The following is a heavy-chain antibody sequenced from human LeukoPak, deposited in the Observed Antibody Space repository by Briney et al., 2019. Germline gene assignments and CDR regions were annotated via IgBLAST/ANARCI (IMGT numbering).Heavy chain of an antibody. CDR1: GYTFTGYY. CDR3: ARGNVPGIAVAGTMIDAFDI. CDR2: INPNSGGT. D-gene: IGHD6-19*01. Sequence: ASVKVSFKASGYTFTGYYMHWVRQAPGQGLEWMGWINPNSGGTNYAQKFQGRVTMTRDTSISTAYMELSRLRSDDTAVYYCARGNVPGIAVAGTMIDAFDIWGQGTMVTVSA. J-gene: IGHJ3*02. V-gene: IGHV1-2*02.